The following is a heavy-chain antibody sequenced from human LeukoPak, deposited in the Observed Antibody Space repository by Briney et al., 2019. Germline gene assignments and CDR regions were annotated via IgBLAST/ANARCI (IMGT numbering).Heavy chain of an antibody. V-gene: IGHV1-2*02. Sequence: ASVEVSCKASGYTLTGYYMHWVRQAPGQGLEWMGWSNPNSGGTNYAQKFQGRVTMTRDTSISTAYMELSRLRSDDTAVYYCARATYYDFWSGYWAPYWFDPWGQGTLVTVSS. D-gene: IGHD3-3*01. J-gene: IGHJ5*02. CDR3: ARATYYDFWSGYWAPYWFDP. CDR1: GYTLTGYY. CDR2: SNPNSGGT.